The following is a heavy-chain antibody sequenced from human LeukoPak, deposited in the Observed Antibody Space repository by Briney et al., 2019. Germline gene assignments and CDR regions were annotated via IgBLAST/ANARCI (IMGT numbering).Heavy chain of an antibody. CDR3: ARDLNTWYAFDY. Sequence: GGSLRLSCAASGFTFSTYWMHWVRQAPGKGLVWVSRINNDGRSTTYADSVKGRFTISRDNTENTLYLQMNSLRAEDTAIYYCARDLNTWYAFDYWGQGTLVTVSS. J-gene: IGHJ4*02. CDR1: GFTFSTYW. D-gene: IGHD6-13*01. V-gene: IGHV3-74*01. CDR2: INNDGRST.